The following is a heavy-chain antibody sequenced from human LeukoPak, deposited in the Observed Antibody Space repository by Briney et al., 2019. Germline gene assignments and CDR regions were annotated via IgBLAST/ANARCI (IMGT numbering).Heavy chain of an antibody. CDR1: GGSFSSYY. J-gene: IGHJ4*02. Sequence: SETLSLTCTVSGGSFSSYYWSWIRQPPGKGLELIGYMYDSGSTNYNPSLKSRVTISVDTSKNQFSLRLNSVTAADTAVYYCARHGGSYTFDLWGQGVLVTASS. CDR3: ARHGGSYTFDL. CDR2: MYDSGST. D-gene: IGHD1-26*01. V-gene: IGHV4-59*01.